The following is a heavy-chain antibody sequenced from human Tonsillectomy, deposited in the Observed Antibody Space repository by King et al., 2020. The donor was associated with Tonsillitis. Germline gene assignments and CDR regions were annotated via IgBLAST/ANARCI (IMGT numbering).Heavy chain of an antibody. CDR3: ARDRVAIFGVENMPFDP. CDR2: ISATSSTK. D-gene: IGHD3-3*02. V-gene: IGHV3-48*01. CDR1: GFTFSRFN. J-gene: IGHJ5*01. Sequence: DVQLVQSGGGLVQPGGSLRLSCEASGFTFSRFNMNWVRQAQGKGQEWISFISATSSTKYYADSVKCRFTISRDNAKNSLFLQMNSLRAEDTALYYCARDRVAIFGVENMPFDPWGQGTLVTVSS.